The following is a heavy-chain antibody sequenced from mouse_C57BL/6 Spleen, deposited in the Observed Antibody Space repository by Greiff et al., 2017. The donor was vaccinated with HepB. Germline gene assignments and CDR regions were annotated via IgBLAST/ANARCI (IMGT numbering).Heavy chain of an antibody. CDR1: GFTFSSYG. Sequence: DVKLVESGGDLVKPGGSLKLSCAASGFTFSSYGMSWVRQTPDKRLEWVATISSGGSYTYYPDSVKGRFTISRDNAKNTLYLQMSSLKSEDTAMYYCARPDSVDYWGQGTTLTVSS. CDR2: ISSGGSYT. J-gene: IGHJ2*01. V-gene: IGHV5-6*02. CDR3: ARPDSVDY. D-gene: IGHD3-3*01.